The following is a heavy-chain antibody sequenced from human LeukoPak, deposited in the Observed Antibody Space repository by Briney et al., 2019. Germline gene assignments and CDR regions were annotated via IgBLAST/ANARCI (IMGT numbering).Heavy chain of an antibody. D-gene: IGHD3-10*01. J-gene: IGHJ4*02. CDR2: IKQDGSEK. V-gene: IGHV3-7*01. CDR3: ARVGWFGELTRHPGGDF. CDR1: GFTFGSYW. Sequence: GGSLRLSCAASGFTFGSYWMTWVRQAPGKGLEWVANIKQDGSEKNYVGSVRGRFTISRDNAENSLYLQMNSLRVEDTAVYYCARVGWFGELTRHPGGDFWGQGTLVTVSS.